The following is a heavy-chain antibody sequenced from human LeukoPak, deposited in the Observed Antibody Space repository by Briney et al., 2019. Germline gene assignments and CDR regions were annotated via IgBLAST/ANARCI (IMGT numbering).Heavy chain of an antibody. V-gene: IGHV1-8*03. D-gene: IGHD6-6*01. CDR3: ARLLSGSSSLVAFDI. CDR2: MNPNSGNT. Sequence: ASVKVSCKASGYTFTSYDINWVRQATGQGLEWMGWMNPNSGNTGYAQKFQGRVTITRNTSISTAYMELSSLRSEDTAVYYCARLLSGSSSLVAFDIWAKGQWSPSLQ. J-gene: IGHJ3*02. CDR1: GYTFTSYD.